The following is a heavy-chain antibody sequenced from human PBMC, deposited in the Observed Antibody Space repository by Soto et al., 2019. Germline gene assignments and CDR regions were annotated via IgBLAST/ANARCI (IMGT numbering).Heavy chain of an antibody. D-gene: IGHD3-22*01. CDR1: GGTFSSYA. Sequence: QVQLVQSGAEVKKPGSSVKVSCKASGGTFSSYAISWVRQAPGQGLEWMGEIIPIFGTANYAQKFQGRVTITGDESTSTADMELSSLRSEDTAVYYCARDRGPSSGYYPYWFDPWGQGTLVTVSS. CDR2: IIPIFGTA. J-gene: IGHJ5*02. CDR3: ARDRGPSSGYYPYWFDP. V-gene: IGHV1-69*12.